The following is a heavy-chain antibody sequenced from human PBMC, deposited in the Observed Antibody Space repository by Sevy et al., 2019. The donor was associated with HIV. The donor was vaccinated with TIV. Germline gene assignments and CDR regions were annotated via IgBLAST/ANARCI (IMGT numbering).Heavy chain of an antibody. Sequence: SETLSLTCTVSGDSFSSYFWAWIRQPAGKGLEWIGRINTNGSTNYNPSLKSRVTMSVDTSKSQFSLKLTSLTAADTAIYFCARSNWVTATNGFSKSYYFDYWGQGSLVTVSS. CDR2: INTNGST. CDR3: ARSNWVTATNGFSKSYYFDY. CDR1: GDSFSSYF. J-gene: IGHJ4*02. V-gene: IGHV4-4*07. D-gene: IGHD7-27*01.